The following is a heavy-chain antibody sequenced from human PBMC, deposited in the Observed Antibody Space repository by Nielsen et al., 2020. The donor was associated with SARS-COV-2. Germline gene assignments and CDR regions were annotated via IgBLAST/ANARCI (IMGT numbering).Heavy chain of an antibody. V-gene: IGHV1-8*01. J-gene: IGHJ3*02. CDR1: GYTFTSYD. D-gene: IGHD3-22*01. CDR2: MNPNSGNT. Sequence: ASVKVSCKASGYTFTSYDINWVRQATGQGLEWMGWMNPNSGNTGYAQKFQGRVTMTRNTSISTAYMELSSLRAEDTAVYYCARGLPWTYYYEIDAFDIWGQGTMVTVSS. CDR3: ARGLPWTYYYEIDAFDI.